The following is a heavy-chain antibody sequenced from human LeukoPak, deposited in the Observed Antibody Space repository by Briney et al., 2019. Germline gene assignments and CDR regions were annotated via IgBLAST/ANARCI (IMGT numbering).Heavy chain of an antibody. CDR2: IYYTGST. D-gene: IGHD3-10*01. J-gene: IGHJ4*02. V-gene: IGHV4-59*12. Sequence: SETLSLTCTVSVGSISSYYWSWIRQPPRKGLEWIGYIYYTGSTYYNPSLKSRVTISVDTSKNQISLKLPSVTAADTAVYYCARDREDILLWFGDLLKWGQGTLVTVSS. CDR1: VGSISSYY. CDR3: ARDREDILLWFGDLLK.